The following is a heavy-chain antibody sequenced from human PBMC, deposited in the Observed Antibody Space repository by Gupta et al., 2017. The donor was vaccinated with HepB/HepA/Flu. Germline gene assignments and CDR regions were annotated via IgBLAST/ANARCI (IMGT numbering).Heavy chain of an antibody. CDR1: GXTXXXYS. J-gene: IGHJ4*02. CDR3: ARGRSSSCFDY. Sequence: EVQLVESGGGLVKPGGSXRPSCAGSGXTXXXYSMNWVRQAPGKGLEWVSSISSSSSYIYYADSVKGRFTISRDNAKNSLYLQMNSLRAEDTAVYYCARGRSSSCFDYWGQGTLVTVSS. CDR2: ISSSSSYI. D-gene: IGHD6-6*01. V-gene: IGHV3-21*01.